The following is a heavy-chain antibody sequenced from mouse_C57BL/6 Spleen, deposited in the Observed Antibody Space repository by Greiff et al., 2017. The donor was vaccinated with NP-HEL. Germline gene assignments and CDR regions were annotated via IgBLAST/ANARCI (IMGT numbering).Heavy chain of an antibody. D-gene: IGHD1-1*01. CDR1: GYAFSSYW. CDR2: IYPGDGDT. V-gene: IGHV1-80*01. CDR3: ARFGNYGSSYNY. Sequence: QVQLQQSGAELVKPGASVKISCKASGYAFSSYWMNWVKQRPGKGLEWIGQIYPGDGDTNYNGKFKGKATLTADKSSSTAYMQLSSLTSEGSAVYFCARFGNYGSSYNYWGQGTTLTVSS. J-gene: IGHJ2*01.